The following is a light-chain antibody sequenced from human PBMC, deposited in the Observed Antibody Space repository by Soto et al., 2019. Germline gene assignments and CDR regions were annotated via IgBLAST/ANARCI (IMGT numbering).Light chain of an antibody. V-gene: IGLV2-14*01. CDR1: SSDVGGYNY. J-gene: IGLJ2*01. CDR2: EVS. CDR3: NSYTSSTTLV. Sequence: QSALTQPASVSGSPGQSITISCTGTSSDVGGYNYVSWFQHHPGKAPKLIIYEVSIRPSGVSNRCSGSKSGNTASLTISGLQAEDEDDYYCNSYTSSTTLVFGGGTQLTVL.